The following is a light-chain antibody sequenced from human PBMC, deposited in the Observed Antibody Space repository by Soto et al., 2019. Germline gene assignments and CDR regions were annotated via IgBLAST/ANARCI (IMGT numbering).Light chain of an antibody. Sequence: EIVLTQSPGTLSLSPGERATLSCRASQSVRDSHLAWYQQKPGQVPSLLIYETSSRATGIPDRFRGSGSGTEFALTITRVEPEDVAMYFCQQYGSSPGTFGQGTKVEI. CDR2: ETS. V-gene: IGKV3-20*01. J-gene: IGKJ1*01. CDR1: QSVRDSH. CDR3: QQYGSSPGT.